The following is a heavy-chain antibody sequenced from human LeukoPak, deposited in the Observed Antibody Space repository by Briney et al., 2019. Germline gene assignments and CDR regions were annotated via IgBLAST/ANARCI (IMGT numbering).Heavy chain of an antibody. CDR3: AIYCSSTSCYPLDAFDI. J-gene: IGHJ3*02. CDR1: GFTFSSYS. Sequence: GGSLRLSCAASGFTFSSYSMNWVRQAPGKGLEWVSYISSSSSTIYYADSVKGRFTISRDNAKNSLYLQMNSLRAEDTAVYYCAIYCSSTSCYPLDAFDIWGQGTMVTVSS. D-gene: IGHD2-2*01. V-gene: IGHV3-48*01. CDR2: ISSSSSTI.